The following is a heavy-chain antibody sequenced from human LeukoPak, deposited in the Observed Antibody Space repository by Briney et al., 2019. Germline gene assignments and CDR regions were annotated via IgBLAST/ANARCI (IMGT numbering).Heavy chain of an antibody. D-gene: IGHD6-19*01. CDR3: ARDRGSGWHTFDY. J-gene: IGHJ4*02. V-gene: IGHV3-7*01. Sequence: GGSLRLSCAASGFTFSSYWMIWVRRAPGKGLEWVANIQQDGSEKYYVDSVKGRFTISRDNAENSLYLQMNSLRAEDTAVYYCARDRGSGWHTFDYWGQGTLVTVSS. CDR2: IQQDGSEK. CDR1: GFTFSSYW.